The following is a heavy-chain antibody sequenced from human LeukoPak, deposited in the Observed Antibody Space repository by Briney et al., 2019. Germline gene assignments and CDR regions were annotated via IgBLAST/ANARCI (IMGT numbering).Heavy chain of an antibody. J-gene: IGHJ4*02. Sequence: SETLSLTCAVYGGSFSGYYWSWIRQPPGKGLEWIGEINHSGSTNYNPSLKSRVIISVDTSKNQFSLKLSSVTAADTAAYYCARGRFYYDSSGYPPLGYWGKGTLVTVSS. V-gene: IGHV4-34*01. CDR3: ARGRFYYDSSGYPPLGY. D-gene: IGHD3-22*01. CDR1: GGSFSGYY. CDR2: INHSGST.